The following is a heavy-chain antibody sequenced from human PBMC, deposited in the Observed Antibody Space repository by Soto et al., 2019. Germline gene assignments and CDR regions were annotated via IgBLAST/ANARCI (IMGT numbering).Heavy chain of an antibody. V-gene: IGHV4-34*01. Sequence: SETLSLTCAVYGGSFSGYYWSWIRQPPGKGLEWIGEINHSGSTNYNPSLKSQVTISVDTSKNQFSLKLSSVTAADTAVYYCASSRITIFGVVTTKFDYWGQGTLVTVSS. CDR1: GGSFSGYY. CDR2: INHSGST. CDR3: ASSRITIFGVVTTKFDY. J-gene: IGHJ4*02. D-gene: IGHD3-3*01.